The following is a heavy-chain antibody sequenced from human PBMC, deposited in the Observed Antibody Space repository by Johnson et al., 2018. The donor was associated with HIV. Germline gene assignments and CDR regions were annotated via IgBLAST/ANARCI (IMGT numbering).Heavy chain of an antibody. CDR2: IRSKGYGGTA. Sequence: VQLVESWGGLVQPGRSMRLSCTASGLTFGDYALSWFRQAPGKGLEWVGFIRSKGYGGTAEYAASVKGRFTISRDDSKSIAYLQMNSLRAEDTALYYGAKDSLELVRRPCAFDIWGQGTLVTVSS. J-gene: IGHJ3*02. CDR1: GLTFGDYA. D-gene: IGHD3-10*01. V-gene: IGHV3-49*03. CDR3: AKDSLELVRRPCAFDI.